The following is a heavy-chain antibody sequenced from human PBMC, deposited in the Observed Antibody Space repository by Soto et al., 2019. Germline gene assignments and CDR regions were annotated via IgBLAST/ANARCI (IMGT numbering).Heavy chain of an antibody. CDR3: AKWNEMKRSFDD. V-gene: IGHV4-59*01. CDR1: AGSITDYF. J-gene: IGHJ4*02. D-gene: IGHD1-1*01. Sequence: QVQLQESGPGLVKPSETLSLTCTVSAGSITDYFWNWIRQPPEKGLEWIGFIHHTGASMSNPSLRRRLTMSADTTEGQISLNLRAVTAADTAVYYCAKWNEMKRSFDDWGQGILVTVSS. CDR2: IHHTGAS.